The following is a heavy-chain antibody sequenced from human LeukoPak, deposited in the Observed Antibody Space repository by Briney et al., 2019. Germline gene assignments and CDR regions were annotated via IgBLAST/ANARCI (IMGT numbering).Heavy chain of an antibody. CDR2: ISGGSHHT. CDR3: ANELKSGGCCFHY. V-gene: IGHV3-23*01. D-gene: IGHD2-15*01. Sequence: GGSLRLSCAASGFTFSAFAMSWVRQAPGKGLEWVSCISGGSHHTYYADSVKGRFSISRDNSRNTLFLQMNSLRADDTALYYCANELKSGGCCFHYWGQGALVTVSS. J-gene: IGHJ4*02. CDR1: GFTFSAFA.